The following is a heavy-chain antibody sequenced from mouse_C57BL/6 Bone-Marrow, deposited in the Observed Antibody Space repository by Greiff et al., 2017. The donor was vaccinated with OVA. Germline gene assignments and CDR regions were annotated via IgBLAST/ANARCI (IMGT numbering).Heavy chain of an antibody. J-gene: IGHJ2*01. CDR2: INPNNGGT. CDR1: GYTFTDYY. V-gene: IGHV1-26*01. CDR3: AREGEGY. Sequence: EVQLQQSGPELVKPGASVKISCKASGYTFTDYYMNWVKQSHGKSLEWIGDINPNNGGTSYNQKFKGKATLTVDKSSSTAYMELRSLTSEDSAVYYCAREGEGYWGQGTTLTVSS.